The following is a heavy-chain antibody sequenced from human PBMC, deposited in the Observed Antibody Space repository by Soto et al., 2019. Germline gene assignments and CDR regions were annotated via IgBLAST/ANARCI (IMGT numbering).Heavy chain of an antibody. CDR3: GGTDVA. CDR2: INQDGSAK. Sequence: EVQLVESGGDLVQPGGSLRLSCVASGFTFSRFWMSWVSQAPGRGLEWVAKINQDGSAKFYVDSIKGRFTISRENAKNALYLQMNSLRAEDTAVYYCGGTDVAWGQGTLVTVSS. CDR1: GFTFSRFW. J-gene: IGHJ4*02. D-gene: IGHD2-21*01. V-gene: IGHV3-7*05.